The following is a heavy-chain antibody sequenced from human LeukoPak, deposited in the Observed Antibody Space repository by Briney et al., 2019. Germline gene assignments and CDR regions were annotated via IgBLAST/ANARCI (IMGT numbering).Heavy chain of an antibody. V-gene: IGHV1-46*01. Sequence: ASVKVSCKASGYTFTSYYMRWVRQAPGQGLKWMGIINPSGGSTSYAQKFQGRVTMTRDTSTSTVYMELSSLRSEDTAVYYCARDQDRVGMDVWGQGTTVTVSS. CDR1: GYTFTSYY. D-gene: IGHD3-22*01. J-gene: IGHJ6*02. CDR3: ARDQDRVGMDV. CDR2: INPSGGST.